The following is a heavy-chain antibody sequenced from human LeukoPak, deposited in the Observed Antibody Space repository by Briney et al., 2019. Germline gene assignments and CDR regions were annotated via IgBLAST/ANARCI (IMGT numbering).Heavy chain of an antibody. CDR2: IHYTGST. J-gene: IGHJ4*02. CDR1: GGSISSYY. Sequence: PSETLSLTCTVSGGSISSYYWTWIRQTPGKGLEWIGFIHYTGSTNYNPSLKSRVTISVDTSKSQFSLELTSATAADTAVYYCAGGPAVTTNDYWGQGTLVTVSS. CDR3: AGGPAVTTNDY. D-gene: IGHD4-17*01. V-gene: IGHV4-59*01.